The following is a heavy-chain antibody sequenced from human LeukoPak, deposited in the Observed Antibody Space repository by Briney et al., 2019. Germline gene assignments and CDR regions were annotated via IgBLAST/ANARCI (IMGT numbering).Heavy chain of an antibody. CDR1: GFTFSSYG. CDR2: IWYDGSNK. J-gene: IGHJ4*02. V-gene: IGHV3-33*01. CDR3: ARDNMLMNFDY. D-gene: IGHD2-8*01. Sequence: GGSLRLSCAASGFTFSSYGMHWVRQAPGKGLEWVAVIWYDGSNKYYADSVKGRFTISRDNSKNTLYLQMNSLRAEDTAVYYCARDNMLMNFDYWGQGTLVTVSS.